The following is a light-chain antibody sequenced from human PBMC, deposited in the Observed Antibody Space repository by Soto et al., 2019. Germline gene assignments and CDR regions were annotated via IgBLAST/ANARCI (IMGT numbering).Light chain of an antibody. CDR1: QGISSY. CDR2: AAS. V-gene: IGKV1-9*01. Sequence: DIQLTQSPSFLSASVGDRVTITCRASQGISSYLAWYQQKPGKAPKLLIYAASTLQSGVPSRFSGSGSGTEFTLAISSLRPEDFATYYCQQAGITFGQGTRLEIK. CDR3: QQAGIT. J-gene: IGKJ5*01.